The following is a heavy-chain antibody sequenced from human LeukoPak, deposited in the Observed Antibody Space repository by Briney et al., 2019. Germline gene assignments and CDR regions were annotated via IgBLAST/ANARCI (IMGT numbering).Heavy chain of an antibody. CDR1: GFTFSSYA. Sequence: GGSLRLSCAASGFTFSSYAMRWVRQAPGKGLEWVSAISGSGGSTYYADSVKGRFTISRDNSKNTLYLQMNSLRAEDTAVYYCAKDLYGSGSYYNWGWGSAFDIWGQGTMVTVSS. V-gene: IGHV3-23*01. CDR3: AKDLYGSGSYYNWGWGSAFDI. CDR2: ISGSGGST. J-gene: IGHJ3*02. D-gene: IGHD3-10*01.